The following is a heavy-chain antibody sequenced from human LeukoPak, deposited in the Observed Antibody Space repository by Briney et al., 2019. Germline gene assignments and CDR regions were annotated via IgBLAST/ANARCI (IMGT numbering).Heavy chain of an antibody. Sequence: ASVKVSCKASGYTFTGYYMHWVRQAPGQGLEWMGWINPNSGGTNYAQKFQGRVTMTRDTSISTAYMELSRLRSDDTAVYYCARALPRIAAAGTLGRLFDYWGQGTLVTVSS. CDR1: GYTFTGYY. D-gene: IGHD6-13*01. CDR2: INPNSGGT. CDR3: ARALPRIAAAGTLGRLFDY. V-gene: IGHV1-2*02. J-gene: IGHJ4*02.